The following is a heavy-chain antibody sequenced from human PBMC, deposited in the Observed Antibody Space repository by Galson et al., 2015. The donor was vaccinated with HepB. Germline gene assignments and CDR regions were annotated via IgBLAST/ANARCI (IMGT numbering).Heavy chain of an antibody. V-gene: IGHV1-69*13. CDR2: IIPIFGIA. Sequence: SVKVSCKASGGTFSSYAISWVRQAPGQGLEWMGGIIPIFGIANYAQKFQGRVTITADESTSTAYMELSSLRSEDTAVYYCARGNTIFGVVTTNWFDPWGQGTLVTVSS. D-gene: IGHD3-3*01. CDR1: GGTFSSYA. CDR3: ARGNTIFGVVTTNWFDP. J-gene: IGHJ5*02.